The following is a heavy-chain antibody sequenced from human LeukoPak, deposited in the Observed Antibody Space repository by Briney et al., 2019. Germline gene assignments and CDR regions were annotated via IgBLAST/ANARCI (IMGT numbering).Heavy chain of an antibody. Sequence: GGSLRLSCAASGFTFSSYWMSWVRQAPGKGLEWVANIKQDGSEKYYVDSVKGRFTISRDNAKNSLYLQMNSLRAEDTAVYYCARDAGNIAAADHYYYGMDVWGQGTTVTVSS. CDR3: ARDAGNIAAADHYYYGMDV. J-gene: IGHJ6*02. D-gene: IGHD6-13*01. CDR1: GFTFSSYW. V-gene: IGHV3-7*01. CDR2: IKQDGSEK.